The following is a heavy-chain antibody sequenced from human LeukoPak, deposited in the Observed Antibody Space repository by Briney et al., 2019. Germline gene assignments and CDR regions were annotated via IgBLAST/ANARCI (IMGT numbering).Heavy chain of an antibody. V-gene: IGHV3-21*01. D-gene: IGHD3-22*01. CDR3: AREYYYDSSDYATFNFDH. Sequence: GGSLRLSCATSGFTFKNYSMTWVRQAPGKGLEWVSSISSRSTYMYYAGSVKGRFTISRDNAKNSLYLQMSSLRAEDTALYYCAREYYYDSSDYATFNFDHWGQGTQVTVSS. J-gene: IGHJ4*02. CDR1: GFTFKNYS. CDR2: ISSRSTYM.